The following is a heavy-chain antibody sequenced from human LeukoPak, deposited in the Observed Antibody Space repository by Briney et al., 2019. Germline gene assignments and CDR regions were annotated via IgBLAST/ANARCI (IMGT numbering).Heavy chain of an antibody. CDR1: GFTVSSNY. D-gene: IGHD3-22*01. CDR2: IYSGGST. Sequence: GGSLRLSCAASGFTVSSNYMSWVRQAPGKGLEWVSVIYSGGSTYYADSVKGRFTISRDNAKNTLDLQMNSLRAEDTAVYYCARDTYYYNSSAFYHYYYGMDVWGQGTTVTVSS. J-gene: IGHJ6*02. V-gene: IGHV3-53*01. CDR3: ARDTYYYNSSAFYHYYYGMDV.